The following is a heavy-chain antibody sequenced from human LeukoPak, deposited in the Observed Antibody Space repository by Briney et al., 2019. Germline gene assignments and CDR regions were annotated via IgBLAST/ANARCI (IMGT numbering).Heavy chain of an antibody. Sequence: GGSLRLSCAASGFTFSSYAIHWVRQAPGKGLEWVAVISYDGSNKYYADSVKGRFTISRDNSKNTLYLQMNSLRAEDTAVYYCARVNGGGYCSSTSCRGAFDIWGQGTMVTVSS. V-gene: IGHV3-30*04. CDR1: GFTFSSYA. CDR2: ISYDGSNK. D-gene: IGHD2-2*01. J-gene: IGHJ3*02. CDR3: ARVNGGGYCSSTSCRGAFDI.